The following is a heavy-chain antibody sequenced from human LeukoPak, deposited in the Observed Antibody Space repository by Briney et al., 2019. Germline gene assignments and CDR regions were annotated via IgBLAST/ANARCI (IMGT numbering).Heavy chain of an antibody. Sequence: PSETLSLTCTVPLRPVSSYYWSWIRQPPGKGLEWIGYTYYSGNTNCNPSLKSRVTTSVDTSKNQFSLKVSSVTAADTGVYYCARVFHDSSGYPFGFWGQRTLVTVSS. CDR1: LRPVSSYY. V-gene: IGHV4-59*02. D-gene: IGHD3-22*01. J-gene: IGHJ4*02. CDR3: ARVFHDSSGYPFGF. CDR2: TYYSGNT.